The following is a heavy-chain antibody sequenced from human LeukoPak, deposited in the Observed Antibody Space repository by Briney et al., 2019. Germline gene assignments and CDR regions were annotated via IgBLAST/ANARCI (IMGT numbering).Heavy chain of an antibody. V-gene: IGHV1-2*02. Sequence: ASVKVSCKASGFTFTAYYMHWVRQAPGQRLEWMGWISPNRGGTNYAQNFQGRVTMTRDTSISTAYMELSRLRSDDTAVYYCAKGHRTYYYDSSGYSRKDYWGQGTLVTVSS. D-gene: IGHD3-22*01. J-gene: IGHJ4*02. CDR3: AKGHRTYYYDSSGYSRKDY. CDR1: GFTFTAYY. CDR2: ISPNRGGT.